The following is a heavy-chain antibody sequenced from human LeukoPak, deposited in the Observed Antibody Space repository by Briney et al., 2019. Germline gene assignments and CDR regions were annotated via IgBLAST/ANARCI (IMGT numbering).Heavy chain of an antibody. CDR3: ARERLFGWFDP. J-gene: IGHJ5*02. D-gene: IGHD3-16*01. CDR1: GFTVSSKY. Sequence: GGSLRLSCAASGFTVSSKYMSWVRQAPGKGLEWVSVIYSGGSTYYADSVKGRFTISRDNSKNTLYLQMNSLRAEDTAVYYCARERLFGWFDPWGQGTLVTVSS. CDR2: IYSGGST. V-gene: IGHV3-53*01.